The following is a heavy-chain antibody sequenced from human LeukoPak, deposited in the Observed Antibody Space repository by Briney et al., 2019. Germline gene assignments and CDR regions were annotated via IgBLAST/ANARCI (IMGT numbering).Heavy chain of an antibody. CDR2: IVQDETKA. V-gene: IGHV3-74*01. D-gene: IGHD5-24*01. CDR1: GFTFRNYL. Sequence: GGSLRLSCAVPGFTFRNYLMHWVRQAPGQGLVWVSRIVQDETKAYADSVKGRFTVSRDNAKNMMYLPLNGLRAEDTAVYFCGRGGDGIDVWGQGTTVIVSS. CDR3: GRGGDGIDV. J-gene: IGHJ3*01.